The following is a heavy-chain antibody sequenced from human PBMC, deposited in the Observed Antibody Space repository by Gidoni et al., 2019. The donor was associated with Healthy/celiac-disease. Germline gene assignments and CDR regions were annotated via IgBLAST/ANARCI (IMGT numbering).Heavy chain of an antibody. D-gene: IGHD3-22*01. CDR1: GFTFGDYA. V-gene: IGHV3-49*04. Sequence: EVQLVESGGGLVQPGRSLRLYCTASGFTFGDYAMSWVRQAPGKGLEWVGFIRSKAYGGTTEYAASVKGRFTISRDDSKSIAYLQMNSLKTEDTAVYYCTRDEHYYDSSGRFDYWGQGTLVTVSS. J-gene: IGHJ4*02. CDR2: IRSKAYGGTT. CDR3: TRDEHYYDSSGRFDY.